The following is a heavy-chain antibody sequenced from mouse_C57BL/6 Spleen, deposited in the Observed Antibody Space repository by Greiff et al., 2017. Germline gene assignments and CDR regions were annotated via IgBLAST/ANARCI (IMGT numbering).Heavy chain of an antibody. CDR2: ISDGGSYT. D-gene: IGHD4-1*01. J-gene: IGHJ3*01. CDR1: GFTFSSYA. V-gene: IGHV5-4*01. Sequence: EVQRVESGGGLVKPGGSLKLSCAASGFTFSSYAMSWVRQTPEKRLEWVATISDGGSYTYYPDNVKGRFTISRDNAKNNLYLQMSHLKSEDTAMYYCAREAGTEGTWFAYWGQGTLVTVSA. CDR3: AREAGTEGTWFAY.